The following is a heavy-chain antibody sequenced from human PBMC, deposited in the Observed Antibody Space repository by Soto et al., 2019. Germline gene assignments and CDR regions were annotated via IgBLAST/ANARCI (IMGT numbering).Heavy chain of an antibody. CDR1: GFTVSSNY. Sequence: GGSLRLSCAASGFTVSSNYMSWVRQAPGKGLEWVSVIYSGGSTYYADSVKGRFTISRDNSKNTLYLQMNSLRAEDTAVYYCARSDYGDSSGAFDIWGQGTMVTVSS. D-gene: IGHD4-17*01. CDR3: ARSDYGDSSGAFDI. CDR2: IYSGGST. J-gene: IGHJ3*02. V-gene: IGHV3-66*01.